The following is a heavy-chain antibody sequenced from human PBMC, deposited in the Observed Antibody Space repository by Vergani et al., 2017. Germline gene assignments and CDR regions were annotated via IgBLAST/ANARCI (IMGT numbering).Heavy chain of an antibody. V-gene: IGHV5-51*03. CDR1: GYSFTSYW. CDR3: ARCPSAAAADPGGFDL. Sequence: EVQLVQSGAEVKKPGESLKISCKGSGYSFTSYWIGWVRQMPGKGLEWMGIIYPGDSDTRYSPSFQGQVTISADKSISTAYLQWSSLKASDTAMCYCARCPSAAAADPGGFDLWGRGTLVTVSS. J-gene: IGHJ2*01. CDR2: IYPGDSDT. D-gene: IGHD6-13*01.